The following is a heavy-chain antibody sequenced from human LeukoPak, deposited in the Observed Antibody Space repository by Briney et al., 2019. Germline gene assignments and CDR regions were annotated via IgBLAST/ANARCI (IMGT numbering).Heavy chain of an antibody. Sequence: PGGSLRLSCAASGFTFSNYGMSWVRQAPGKGLEWVSTISGSGDNSYYADSVRGRFTTSRDNSKNTLYLQMNSLRAEDTAVYYCTKKITFYYESSGYDWGQGTLVTVSS. CDR1: GFTFSNYG. V-gene: IGHV3-23*01. J-gene: IGHJ4*02. D-gene: IGHD3-22*01. CDR3: TKKITFYYESSGYD. CDR2: ISGSGDNS.